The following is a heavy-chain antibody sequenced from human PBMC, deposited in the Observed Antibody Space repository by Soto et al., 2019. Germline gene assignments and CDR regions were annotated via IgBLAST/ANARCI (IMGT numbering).Heavy chain of an antibody. CDR2: IYYSGST. CDR1: GGSISSYY. CDR3: ARSVAAAGKGGFDP. V-gene: IGHV4-59*01. Sequence: PSQTLSLTCTVSGGSISSYYWSWIRQPPGKGLEWIGYIYYSGSTNYNPSLKSRVTISVDTSKNQFSLKLSSVTAADTAVYYCARSVAAAGKGGFDPWGQGTLVTVSS. J-gene: IGHJ5*02. D-gene: IGHD6-13*01.